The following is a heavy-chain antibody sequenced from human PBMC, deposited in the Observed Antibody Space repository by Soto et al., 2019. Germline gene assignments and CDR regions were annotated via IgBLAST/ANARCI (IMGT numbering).Heavy chain of an antibody. V-gene: IGHV3-23*01. CDR3: ARRGSGSYCDY. D-gene: IGHD1-26*01. J-gene: IGHJ4*02. CDR2: ISGSGDST. CDR1: GFNFSSYA. Sequence: EVQLLESGGGLVQPGGSLRLSCAASGFNFSSYALRWVRQAPVKGLEWVSAISGSGDSTYYADSVKGRFTISRDNSKNTLYLQMTSLRAEDTAVYYCARRGSGSYCDYWGQGTLVTVSS.